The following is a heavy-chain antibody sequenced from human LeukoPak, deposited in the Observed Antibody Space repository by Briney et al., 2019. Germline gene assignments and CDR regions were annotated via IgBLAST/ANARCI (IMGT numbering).Heavy chain of an antibody. CDR2: INSDGSST. V-gene: IGHV3-74*01. D-gene: IGHD3-22*01. CDR3: ARDKGYYDSSGYYFPYFDY. Sequence: GGSLRLSCAASGFTFSSYLMHWVRQAPGKGLVWVSRINSDGSSTSYADSVKGRFTISRDNAKNTLYLQMNSLRAEDTAVYYCARDKGYYDSSGYYFPYFDYWGQGTLVTVSS. J-gene: IGHJ4*02. CDR1: GFTFSSYL.